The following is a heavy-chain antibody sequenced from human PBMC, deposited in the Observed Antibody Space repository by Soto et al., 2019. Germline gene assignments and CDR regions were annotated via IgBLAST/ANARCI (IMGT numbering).Heavy chain of an antibody. D-gene: IGHD6-13*01. V-gene: IGHV1-18*01. J-gene: IGHJ6*02. Sequence: QVQLVQSGAEVKKPGASVKVSCKASGYTFTSYGISWVRQAPGQGLEWMGWISAYNGNTNYAQKLQGRVTMTTDTSTSTAYMELRSLRSDDTAVYYCARDRGVSIAAAGYYYYYGMDVWGQGTTVTVSS. CDR1: GYTFTSYG. CDR2: ISAYNGNT. CDR3: ARDRGVSIAAAGYYYYYGMDV.